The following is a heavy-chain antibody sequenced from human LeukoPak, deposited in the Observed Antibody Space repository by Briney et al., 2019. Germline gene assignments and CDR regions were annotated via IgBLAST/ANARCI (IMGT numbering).Heavy chain of an antibody. D-gene: IGHD2-8*01. CDR2: VFRLQTVPT. CDR3: ARVLHAPYLIDS. CDR1: ESSTTSTYY. J-gene: IGHJ4*02. Sequence: SETLSLTCTVSESSTTSTYYWAWFRQPPGKGLECIVTVFRLQTVPTLSNPSLGSRVTMSLDPSHNQSSLNQTSVTSPDTPLYFCARVLHAPYLIDSWGQGTLVTVSS. V-gene: IGHV4-38-2*02.